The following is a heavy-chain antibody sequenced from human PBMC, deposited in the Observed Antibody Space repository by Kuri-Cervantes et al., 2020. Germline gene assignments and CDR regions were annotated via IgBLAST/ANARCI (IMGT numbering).Heavy chain of an antibody. CDR3: ARDLGGYSTRYDAFDV. D-gene: IGHD2-21*01. CDR2: ISGSGGST. V-gene: IGHV3-23*01. J-gene: IGHJ3*01. CDR1: GFTFSSYA. Sequence: GGSLRLSCAASGFTFSSYAMSWVRQAPGKGLEWVSAISGSGGSTYYADSVKGRFTISRDNSKNTLYLQMNSLRVEDTAVYYCARDLGGYSTRYDAFDVWGQGTMVTVSS.